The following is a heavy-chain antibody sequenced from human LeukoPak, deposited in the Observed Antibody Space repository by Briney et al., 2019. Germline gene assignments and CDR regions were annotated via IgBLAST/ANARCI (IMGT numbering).Heavy chain of an antibody. CDR3: ATVIAARPNVVWFDP. J-gene: IGHJ5*02. Sequence: ASVKISCKVSGYTFTDYYMHWVQQAPGKGLKWMGLVDPEDGETIYAEKFQGRVTITADTSTDTAYMELSSLRSEDTAVYYCATVIAARPNVVWFDPWGQGTLVTVSS. V-gene: IGHV1-69-2*01. CDR1: GYTFTDYY. CDR2: VDPEDGET. D-gene: IGHD6-6*01.